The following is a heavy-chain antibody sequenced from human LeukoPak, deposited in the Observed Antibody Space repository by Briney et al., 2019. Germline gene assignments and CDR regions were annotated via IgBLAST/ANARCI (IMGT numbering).Heavy chain of an antibody. J-gene: IGHJ5*02. D-gene: IGHD3-22*01. CDR2: IYTSGST. CDR1: GGSISSYY. CDR3: ARDGYSYDSSGYYYPGWFDP. V-gene: IGHV4-4*07. Sequence: SETLSLPCTVSGGSISSYYWSWIRQPAGKGLEWIGRIYTSGSTNYNTSLKSRVTMSVDTSKNQFSLKLSSVTAADTAVYYCARDGYSYDSSGYYYPGWFDPWGQGTLVTVSS.